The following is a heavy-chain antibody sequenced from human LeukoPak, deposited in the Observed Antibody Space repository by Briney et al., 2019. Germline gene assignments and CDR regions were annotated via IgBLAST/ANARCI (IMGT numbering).Heavy chain of an antibody. J-gene: IGHJ4*02. CDR3: ARGARSLRFFDF. V-gene: IGHV3-53*01. CDR2: LYSGGST. Sequence: GGSLRLSCTASGFTVSNNYTNWVRQAPGKGLEWVSSLYSGGSTYYADSTQGRFTISRDSSTNTVFLQISNLKTEDTAVYYCARGARSLRFFDFWGQGALATVSS. CDR1: GFTVSNNY.